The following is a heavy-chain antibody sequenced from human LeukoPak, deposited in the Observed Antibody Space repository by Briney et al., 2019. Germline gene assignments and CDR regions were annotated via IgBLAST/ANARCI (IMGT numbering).Heavy chain of an antibody. D-gene: IGHD6-19*01. CDR1: GFTFSSYA. Sequence: GGSLRLSCAASGFTFSSYAMSWVRQAPGKGLEWVSAISGSGGSTYYADSVKGRFTISRDNSKNTLYLQMNSLRAEDTAVYYCANTEWLADNFDYWGQGTLVTVPS. V-gene: IGHV3-23*01. CDR2: ISGSGGST. J-gene: IGHJ4*02. CDR3: ANTEWLADNFDY.